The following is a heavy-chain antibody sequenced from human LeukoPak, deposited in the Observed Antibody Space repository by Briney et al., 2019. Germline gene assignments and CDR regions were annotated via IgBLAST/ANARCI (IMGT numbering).Heavy chain of an antibody. Sequence: REASVKVSCKASGGTFSSYAISWVRQAPGQGLEWMGGIIPIFGTANYAQKFQGRVTITADESASTAYMELSSLRSEDTAVYYCARGKGSSSGYKRAFDIWGQGTMVTVSS. J-gene: IGHJ3*02. V-gene: IGHV1-69*01. CDR1: GGTFSSYA. CDR2: IIPIFGTA. CDR3: ARGKGSSSGYKRAFDI. D-gene: IGHD6-19*01.